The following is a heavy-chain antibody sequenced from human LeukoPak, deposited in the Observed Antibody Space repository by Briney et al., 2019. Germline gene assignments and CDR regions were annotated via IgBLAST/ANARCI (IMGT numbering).Heavy chain of an antibody. CDR3: ARNMYGSDKENIDV. Sequence: AGGSLRLSCAASGFTFSSYRMHWVRQTPGKGLVWVSRIKGDGSSTSYADSVKGRFTISRDNAKNTLYLQMNSLRAEDTAVYYCARNMYGSDKENIDVWGQGTTVTVSS. J-gene: IGHJ6*02. V-gene: IGHV3-74*01. CDR1: GFTFSSYR. D-gene: IGHD2-15*01. CDR2: IKGDGSST.